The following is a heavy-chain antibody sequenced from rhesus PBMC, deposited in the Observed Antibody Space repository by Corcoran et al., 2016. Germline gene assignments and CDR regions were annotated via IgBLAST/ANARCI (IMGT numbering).Heavy chain of an antibody. Sequence: QLQLQESGPGLVKPSENLSVTCAVSGGSISSSYWSWIRQAPGKGLEWIGYTYGSGRSTNYNPSLKSRVTLSVDKSKNRRSLKLSSVTTADTAGDYWARDDYGNSDYWGQGVLVTFSS. CDR1: GGSISSSY. J-gene: IGHJ4*01. CDR3: ARDDYGNSDY. CDR2: TYGSGRST. D-gene: IGHD4-35*01. V-gene: IGHV4-169*02.